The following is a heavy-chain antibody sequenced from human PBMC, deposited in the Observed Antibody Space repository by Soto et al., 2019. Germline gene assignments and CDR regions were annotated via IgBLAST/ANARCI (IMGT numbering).Heavy chain of an antibody. CDR3: ARDFGSDLSAPGAVFDY. J-gene: IGHJ4*02. CDR2: ISPYNGNT. Sequence: ASVKVSCKASGYFFTSYGITWVRQAPGQGLEWMGWISPYNGNTKYAQNFQGRVTMTTDTSTYTAYMEVRRLRSDDPAVYYCARDFGSDLSAPGAVFDYWGQGALVTVSS. CDR1: GYFFTSYG. V-gene: IGHV1-18*04. D-gene: IGHD3-3*01.